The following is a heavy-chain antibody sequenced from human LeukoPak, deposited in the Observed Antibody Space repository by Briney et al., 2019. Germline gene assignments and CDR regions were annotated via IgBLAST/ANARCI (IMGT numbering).Heavy chain of an antibody. V-gene: IGHV4-38-2*02. J-gene: IGHJ3*02. Sequence: PSETLSLTCSVSRYSISSGYYWAWIRQPPGKGLEWIGSIYHSGSTYYNPSLKSRVTISVDTSKNQFSLKLSSVTAADTAVYYCARVGNFIHAFDIWGQGTMVTVSS. CDR1: RYSISSGYY. D-gene: IGHD2-21*01. CDR3: ARVGNFIHAFDI. CDR2: IYHSGST.